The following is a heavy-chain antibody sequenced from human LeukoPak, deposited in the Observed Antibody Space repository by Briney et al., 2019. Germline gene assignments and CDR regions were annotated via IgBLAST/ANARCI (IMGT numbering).Heavy chain of an antibody. V-gene: IGHV3-7*01. D-gene: IGHD2-2*01. CDR1: GFTFSSYW. Sequence: GGSLRLSCAATGFTFSSYWMRWVRQAPGKWLEWVANIKKDGNEKYYVDSVKGRFTISRDNDKKSLYLQMNSLRAEDTAVYYRARVGLGIPAVVFDYLGQGTLVTVSS. CDR3: ARVGLGIPAVVFDY. CDR2: IKKDGNEK. J-gene: IGHJ4*02.